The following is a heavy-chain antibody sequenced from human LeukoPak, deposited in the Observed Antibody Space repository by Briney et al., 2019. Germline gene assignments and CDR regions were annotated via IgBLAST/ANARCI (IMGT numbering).Heavy chain of an antibody. J-gene: IGHJ4*02. CDR1: GFTFSSYA. V-gene: IGHV3-30*04. CDR3: ARDSGGSYPLYYFDY. CDR2: ISYDGSNK. Sequence: GRSLRLSCAASGFTFSSYAMHWVRQAPGKGLGGVAVISYDGSNKYYADSVKGRFTISRDNSKNTLYLQMNSLRAEDTAVYYCARDSGGSYPLYYFDYWGQGTLVTVSS. D-gene: IGHD1-26*01.